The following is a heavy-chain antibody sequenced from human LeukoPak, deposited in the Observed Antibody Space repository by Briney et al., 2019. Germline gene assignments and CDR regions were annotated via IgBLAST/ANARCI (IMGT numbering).Heavy chain of an antibody. CDR2: IWNDGSNK. J-gene: IGHJ6*02. D-gene: IGHD5-24*01. CDR3: ARGGRDGYKPDYYGMDV. Sequence: RAGGSLRLSCAASGFTFSSYGMHWVRQAPGKGLGRVAVIWNDGSNKYYADSVKGPFTISRDNSKNTLYLQMNSLRAEDTAVYYCARGGRDGYKPDYYGMDVWGQGTTVTVSS. CDR1: GFTFSSYG. V-gene: IGHV3-33*01.